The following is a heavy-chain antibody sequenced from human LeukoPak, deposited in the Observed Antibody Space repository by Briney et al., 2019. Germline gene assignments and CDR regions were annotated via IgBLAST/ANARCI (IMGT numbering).Heavy chain of an antibody. CDR1: GFTFSSYA. CDR2: ISGSGGST. Sequence: GGSLRLSCAASGFTFSSYAMSWVRQAPGKGLEWVSAISGSGGSTYYADSVKGRFTISRDNSKNTLYLQMNSLRAEDTAVYYCAKEGRYYDFWSGYYQGVFGFDYWGQGTLVTVSS. V-gene: IGHV3-23*01. J-gene: IGHJ4*02. D-gene: IGHD3-3*01. CDR3: AKEGRYYDFWSGYYQGVFGFDY.